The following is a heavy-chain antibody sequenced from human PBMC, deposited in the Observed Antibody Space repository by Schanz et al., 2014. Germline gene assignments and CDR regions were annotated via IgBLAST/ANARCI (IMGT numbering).Heavy chain of an antibody. CDR3: ARDAVALVPEYFMDV. D-gene: IGHD2-15*01. CDR2: ISGSSENT. V-gene: IGHV3-23*01. J-gene: IGHJ6*03. CDR1: GFKFTDYA. Sequence: EMQLLESGGGLAQPGGSLRLSCAASGFKFTDYAMTWVRQAPGKGLEWVATISGSSENTYYADSVKGRVTISRDNSKSTLYLQVNSLRPEDTAVYYCARDAVALVPEYFMDVWGKGTPVTVSS.